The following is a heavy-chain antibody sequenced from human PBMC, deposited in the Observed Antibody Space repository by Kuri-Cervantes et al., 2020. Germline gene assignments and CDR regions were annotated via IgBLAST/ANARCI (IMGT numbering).Heavy chain of an antibody. D-gene: IGHD3-10*01. CDR1: GYSISSGYY. CDR2: IYHSGST. CDR3: ARRLNGPYGSGSYGTWFDP. Sequence: GSLRLSCAVSGYSISSGYYWGWIRQPPGKGLEWIGSIYHSGSTYYNPSLKSRVTISVDTSKNQFSLKLSSVTAADTAVYYCARRLNGPYGSGSYGTWFDPWGQGTLVTVSS. V-gene: IGHV4-38-2*01. J-gene: IGHJ5*02.